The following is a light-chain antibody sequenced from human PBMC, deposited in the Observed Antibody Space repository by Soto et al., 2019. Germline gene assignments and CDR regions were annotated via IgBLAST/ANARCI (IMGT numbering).Light chain of an antibody. CDR3: QQFDNLLT. Sequence: EIVLTQSPATLSLSPGERATLSCGASQRISNNYLAWYQQKPGLAPRLLIYDASNRAAGIPDRFSGSGSGKDFTLTISILEPEHFAVYYCQQFDNLLTFGGGTKVEIK. CDR2: DAS. CDR1: QRISNNY. J-gene: IGKJ4*01. V-gene: IGKV3D-20*01.